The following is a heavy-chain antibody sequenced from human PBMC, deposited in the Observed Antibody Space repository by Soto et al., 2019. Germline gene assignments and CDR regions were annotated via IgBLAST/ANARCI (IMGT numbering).Heavy chain of an antibody. CDR1: GFNFNNYN. V-gene: IGHV3-30*03. J-gene: IGHJ6*02. Sequence: QVQLVESGGGVVQPGRSLRLSCAASGFNFNNYNLHWVRQAPGKGLEWVAVVSYEGNNKYYGDSVKGRFTISKDESKTTVYLQMTNLRSEDTAKYYWARAGSTTCQPSSCHYYGMDVWGLGTTVTVSS. D-gene: IGHD2-2*01. CDR2: VSYEGNNK. CDR3: ARAGSTTCQPSSCHYYGMDV.